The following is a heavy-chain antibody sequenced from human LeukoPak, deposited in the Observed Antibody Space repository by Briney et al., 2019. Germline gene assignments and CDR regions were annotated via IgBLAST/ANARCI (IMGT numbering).Heavy chain of an antibody. V-gene: IGHV3-73*01. CDR1: GFTFSGSA. J-gene: IGHJ6*03. CDR3: AREGVNVDTAMLGDYYYYMDV. Sequence: PGGSLRLSCAASGFTFSGSAMHWVRQASGKGLEWVGRIRSKANSYATAYAASVKGRFTISRDDSKNTAYLQMNSLRAEDTAVYYCAREGVNVDTAMLGDYYYYMDVWGKGTTVTVSS. CDR2: IRSKANSYAT. D-gene: IGHD5-18*01.